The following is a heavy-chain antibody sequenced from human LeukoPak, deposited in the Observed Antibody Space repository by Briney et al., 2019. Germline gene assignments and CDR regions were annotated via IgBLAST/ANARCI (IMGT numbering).Heavy chain of an antibody. J-gene: IGHJ4*02. CDR2: ISAYNGNT. Sequence: ASVKVSCTASGYTFTSYGISWVRQAPGQGLEWMGWISAYNGNTNYAQKLQGRVTMTTDTSTSTAYMELRSLRSDDTAVCYCARWMIGAARDDYWGQGTLVTVSS. V-gene: IGHV1-18*01. CDR1: GYTFTSYG. CDR3: ARWMIGAARDDY. D-gene: IGHD3-22*01.